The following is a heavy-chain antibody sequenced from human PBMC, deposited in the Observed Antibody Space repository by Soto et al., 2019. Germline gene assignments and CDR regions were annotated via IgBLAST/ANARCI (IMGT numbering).Heavy chain of an antibody. Sequence: SETLSLTCTVSGGSVSSGSYYWSWIRQPPGKGLEWIGYIYYSGSTNYNPSLKSRVTISVDTSKNQFSLKLSSVTAADTAVYYCARVSMSIAAAMDYWGQRTLVTVSS. CDR3: ARVSMSIAAAMDY. D-gene: IGHD6-13*01. CDR1: GGSVSSGSYY. V-gene: IGHV4-61*01. J-gene: IGHJ4*02. CDR2: IYYSGST.